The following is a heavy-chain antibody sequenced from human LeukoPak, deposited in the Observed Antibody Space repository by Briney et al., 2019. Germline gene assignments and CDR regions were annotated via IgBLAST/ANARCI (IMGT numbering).Heavy chain of an antibody. D-gene: IGHD3-10*01. CDR1: GFTFSSYG. V-gene: IGHV3-30*02. CDR2: IRYDGSNK. CDR3: ARGAGRSGEVYYYGSGSYDY. J-gene: IGHJ4*02. Sequence: GGSLRLSCAASGFTFSSYGMHWVRQAPGKGLEWVAFIRYDGSNKYYADSVKGRFTISIDNSKNSLYLQMNSLRAEDTAVYYCARGAGRSGEVYYYGSGSYDYWGQGTLVTVSS.